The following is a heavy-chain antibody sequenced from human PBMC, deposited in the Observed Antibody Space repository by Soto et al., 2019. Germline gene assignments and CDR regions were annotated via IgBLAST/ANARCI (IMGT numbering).Heavy chain of an antibody. D-gene: IGHD6-19*01. V-gene: IGHV4-39*01. J-gene: IGHJ6*02. Sequence: SETLSLTCPVSGGSISSSSYYWGWIRQPPGKGLEWIGSIYYSGSTYYNPSLKSRVTISVDTSKNQFSLKLSSVTAADTAVYYCARTYSSGWYEIYYYYGMDVWGQGTTVTVSS. CDR1: GGSISSSSYY. CDR3: ARTYSSGWYEIYYYYGMDV. CDR2: IYYSGST.